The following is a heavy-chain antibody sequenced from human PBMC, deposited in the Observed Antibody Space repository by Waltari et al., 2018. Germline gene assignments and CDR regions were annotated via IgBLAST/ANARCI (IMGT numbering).Heavy chain of an antibody. CDR2: IYYSGST. CDR3: AGHSGYDHLFDY. CDR1: GDSIRRRSYY. V-gene: IGHV4-39*01. J-gene: IGHJ4*02. Sequence: QLQLQESGPGLVKPSETLSLTCTVSGDSIRRRSYYWGWIRQPPGKGLEWIGSIYYSGSTYYNPSLKSRVTISVDTSKNQFSLKLSSVTATDTAVYYCAGHSGYDHLFDYWGQGTLVTVSS. D-gene: IGHD5-12*01.